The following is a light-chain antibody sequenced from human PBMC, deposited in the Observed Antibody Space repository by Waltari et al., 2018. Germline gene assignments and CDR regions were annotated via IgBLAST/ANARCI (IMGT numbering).Light chain of an antibody. CDR2: ATS. CDR1: QGISSW. V-gene: IGKV1-12*01. Sequence: DIQMTQSPSSMSASIGDRVSITCRASQGISSWLAWYQQKPGKAPKLLIYATSILHSGVPSRFSGSGSGTYFTLTITGLQPEDSAIYYCHQAASFPLSFGGGTKVEI. J-gene: IGKJ4*01. CDR3: HQAASFPLS.